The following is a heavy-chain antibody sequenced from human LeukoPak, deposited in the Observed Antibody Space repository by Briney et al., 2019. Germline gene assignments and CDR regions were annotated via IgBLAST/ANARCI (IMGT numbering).Heavy chain of an antibody. CDR1: GFTFSSYA. CDR2: ISGSGGST. CDR3: AKGLIAARPFDY. V-gene: IGHV3-23*01. Sequence: GGSLRLSCAASGFTFSSYAMSWVRQAPGKGLEWVSAISGSGGSTNYADSVKGRFTISRDNSKNTLYLQMNSLRAEDAAVYYCAKGLIAARPFDYWGQGTLVSVSS. J-gene: IGHJ4*02. D-gene: IGHD6-6*01.